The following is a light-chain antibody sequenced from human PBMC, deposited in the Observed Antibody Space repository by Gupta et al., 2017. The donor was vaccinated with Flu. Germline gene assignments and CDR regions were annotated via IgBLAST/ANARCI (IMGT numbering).Light chain of an antibody. Sequence: EIVLTQSPGTLSLSPGERATLSCRASQSVNKYYLAWYQQKHGQAPRLLIYGASTRAIGIPDRFSGSGSGTDFTLTITRLEPEDVAVYYCQLYGPSHTFGQGTKVEIK. CDR2: GAS. J-gene: IGKJ2*01. V-gene: IGKV3-20*01. CDR3: QLYGPSHT. CDR1: QSVNKYY.